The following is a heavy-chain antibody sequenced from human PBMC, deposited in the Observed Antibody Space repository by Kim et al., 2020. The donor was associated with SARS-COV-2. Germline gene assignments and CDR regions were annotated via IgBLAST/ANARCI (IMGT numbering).Heavy chain of an antibody. J-gene: IGHJ5*02. V-gene: IGHV4-31*03. CDR3: ARDDKSGYYSGWFDP. D-gene: IGHD3-3*01. CDR1: GDSISNGGYF. CDR2: INYNGNN. Sequence: SETLSLTCTVSGDSISNGGYFWSWIRQHPEKGLEWIAYINYNGNNYYNPSLKSRATISVDTSKNQFSLRLSSVTAADTAVYYCARDDKSGYYSGWFDPWGRGSLVTVST.